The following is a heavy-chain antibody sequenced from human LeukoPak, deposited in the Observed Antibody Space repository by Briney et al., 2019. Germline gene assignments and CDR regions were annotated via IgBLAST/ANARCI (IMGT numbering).Heavy chain of an antibody. J-gene: IGHJ4*01. Sequence: QPGGSLRLSCTVSGFTVSSYYMGWVRQAPGKGLEWVSIIDSGGSTYYADSVKGRFTISRDNSKNTVFLQMNSLRAEDTAVYYCARDPYSKIFGGWGHGTLVTVSS. CDR2: IDSGGST. CDR3: ARDPYSKIFGG. V-gene: IGHV3-66*02. CDR1: GFTVSSYY. D-gene: IGHD3-3*01.